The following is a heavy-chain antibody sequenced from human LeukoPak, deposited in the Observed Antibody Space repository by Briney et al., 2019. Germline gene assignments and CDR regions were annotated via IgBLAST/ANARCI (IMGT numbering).Heavy chain of an antibody. CDR1: GGSISSYY. J-gene: IGHJ4*02. CDR3: ARALSRGFVDTDYFDY. D-gene: IGHD5-18*01. CDR2: IYTSGST. Sequence: SETLSLTCTVSGGSISSYYWSWIRQPAGKGLEWIGRIYTSGSTNYNPSLKSRVTMSVDTSKNQFSLKLSSVTAADTAVYYCARALSRGFVDTDYFDYWGQGTLVTVSS. V-gene: IGHV4-4*07.